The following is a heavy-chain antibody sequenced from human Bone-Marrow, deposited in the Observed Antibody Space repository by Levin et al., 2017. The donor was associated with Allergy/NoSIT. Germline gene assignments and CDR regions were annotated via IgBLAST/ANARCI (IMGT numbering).Heavy chain of an antibody. J-gene: IGHJ3*02. Sequence: SETLSLICNVTGGSISGSIHYWGWIRQPPGKGLEWIGSIYYSGNTYYNPSLESRVTVSVDASTNQFSLKLNSVTAADTAVYFCVRHDRGYSDAFDIWGRGTLVTVSS. CDR1: GGSISGSIHY. V-gene: IGHV4-39*01. D-gene: IGHD5-12*01. CDR2: IYYSGNT. CDR3: VRHDRGYSDAFDI.